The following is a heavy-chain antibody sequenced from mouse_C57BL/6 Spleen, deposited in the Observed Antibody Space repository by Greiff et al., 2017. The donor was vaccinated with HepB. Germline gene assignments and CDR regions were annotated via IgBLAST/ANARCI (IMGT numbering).Heavy chain of an antibody. Sequence: VQVVESGPELVKPGASVKISCKASGYAFSSSWMNWVKQRPGKGLEWIGRIYPGDGDTNYNGKFKGKATLTADKSSSTAYMQLSSLTSEDSAVYCCARGDYDRFDYWGQGTTLTVSS. CDR1: GYAFSSSW. J-gene: IGHJ2*01. CDR2: IYPGDGDT. CDR3: ARGDYDRFDY. V-gene: IGHV1-82*01. D-gene: IGHD2-4*01.